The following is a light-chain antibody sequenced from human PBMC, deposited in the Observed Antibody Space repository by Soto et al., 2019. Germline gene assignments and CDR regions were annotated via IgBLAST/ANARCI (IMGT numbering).Light chain of an antibody. CDR2: EVN. Sequence: QSVLTQPPSASGSPGQSVTISCTGTSSDVGGYDYVSWYQQYPGKVPKLMIYEVNKRPSGVPDRFSGSKSGNTASLTVSGLQAEDEEAYYCTPYSGGNNVFGTGTKLTVL. J-gene: IGLJ1*01. CDR1: SSDVGGYDY. CDR3: TPYSGGNNV. V-gene: IGLV2-8*01.